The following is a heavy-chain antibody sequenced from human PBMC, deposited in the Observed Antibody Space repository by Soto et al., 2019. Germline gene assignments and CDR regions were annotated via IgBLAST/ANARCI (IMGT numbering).Heavy chain of an antibody. CDR2: IYYSGST. Sequence: QVQLQESGPGLVKPSQTLSLTCTVSGGSISSGGYYWSWIRQHPGKGLEWIGYIYYSGSTYYNPSLKSRFTISVDTSKNQFSLNLSSVTAADTAVYYCARGRSVAQGLDYWGQGTLVTVSS. CDR1: GGSISSGGYY. J-gene: IGHJ4*02. V-gene: IGHV4-31*03. CDR3: ARGRSVAQGLDY.